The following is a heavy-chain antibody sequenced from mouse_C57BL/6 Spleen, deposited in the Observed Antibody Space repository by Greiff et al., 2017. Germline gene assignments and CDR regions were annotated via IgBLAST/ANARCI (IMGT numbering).Heavy chain of an antibody. V-gene: IGHV1-82*01. D-gene: IGHD2-2*01. J-gene: IGHJ3*01. Sequence: QVQLQQSGPELVKPGASVKISCKASGYAFSSSWMHWVKQRPGKGLEWIGRIYPGDGDTNYNGKFKGKATLTADKSSSTAYLQLSSLTSEDSAVYFCARPFYYGYDGFAYWGQGTLVTVSA. CDR2: IYPGDGDT. CDR3: ARPFYYGYDGFAY. CDR1: GYAFSSSW.